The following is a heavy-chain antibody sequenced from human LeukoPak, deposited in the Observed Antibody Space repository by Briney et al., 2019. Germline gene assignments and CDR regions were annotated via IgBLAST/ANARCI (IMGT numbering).Heavy chain of an antibody. CDR3: ARVIRTYYYDSSSYYNWFDP. CDR2: IYTSGST. Sequence: TSETLSLTCTVSGGSISSYYWSWIREPAGKGLEWIGRIYTSGSTNYNPSLKRRVTMSVDTSKNQFSLKLSSVTAADTAVYYCARVIRTYYYDSSSYYNWFDPWGQGTLVTVSS. CDR1: GGSISSYY. V-gene: IGHV4-4*07. D-gene: IGHD3-22*01. J-gene: IGHJ5*02.